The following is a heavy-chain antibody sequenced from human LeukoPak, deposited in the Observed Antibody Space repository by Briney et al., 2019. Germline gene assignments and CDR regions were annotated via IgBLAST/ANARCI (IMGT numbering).Heavy chain of an antibody. V-gene: IGHV1-18*01. CDR3: ARDWPPGYCSGGSCYQEGPDY. D-gene: IGHD2-15*01. CDR2: ISAYNGNT. J-gene: IGHJ4*02. CDR1: GYTFTSYG. Sequence: ASVKVSCKASGYTFTSYGISWVRQAPVQGLEWMGWISAYNGNTNYAQKLQGRVTMTTDTSTSTAYMELRSLRSDDTAVYYCARDWPPGYCSGGSCYQEGPDYWGQGTLVTVSS.